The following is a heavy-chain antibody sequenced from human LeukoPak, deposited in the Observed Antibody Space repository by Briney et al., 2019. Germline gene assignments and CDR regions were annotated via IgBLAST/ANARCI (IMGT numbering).Heavy chain of an antibody. D-gene: IGHD6-19*01. V-gene: IGHV3-21*01. CDR3: ARDVLSGCLDY. J-gene: IGHJ4*02. CDR1: GFTFSIYT. CDR2: ISSGSGSI. Sequence: GSLRLSCAASGFTFSIYTMNWVRQAPGKGLEWVSSISSGSGSIYYADSVKGRFTISRDNAKNSLSLQMNSLGAEDTAVYYCARDVLSGCLDYWGQGTLVTVSS.